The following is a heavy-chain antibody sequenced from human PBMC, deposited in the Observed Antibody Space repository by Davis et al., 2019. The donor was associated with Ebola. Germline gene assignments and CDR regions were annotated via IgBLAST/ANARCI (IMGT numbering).Heavy chain of an antibody. Sequence: PGGSLRLSCAASGFTFSSYAMSWVRQAPGKGLEWVSAISGSGGSTYYADPVKGRFTISRDNSKNTLYLQMNSLRAEDTAVYYCAKDGHSSSSGWFDYWGQGTLVTVSS. CDR1: GFTFSSYA. V-gene: IGHV3-23*01. CDR3: AKDGHSSSSGWFDY. D-gene: IGHD6-6*01. CDR2: ISGSGGST. J-gene: IGHJ4*02.